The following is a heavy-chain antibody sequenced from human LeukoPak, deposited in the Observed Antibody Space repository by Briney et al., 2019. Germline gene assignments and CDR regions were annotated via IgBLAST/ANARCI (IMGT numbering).Heavy chain of an antibody. Sequence: SETLSLTCAVYGGSFSGYYWSWIRQPPGKGLEWIGEINHSGSTNYNPSLKSRVTISVDTSKNQFSLKLSSVTAADTAVYYCARRDSIVLMVYRGANWFDPWGQGTLVTVSS. CDR3: ARRDSIVLMVYRGANWFDP. J-gene: IGHJ5*02. CDR1: GGSFSGYY. V-gene: IGHV4-34*01. CDR2: INHSGST. D-gene: IGHD2-8*01.